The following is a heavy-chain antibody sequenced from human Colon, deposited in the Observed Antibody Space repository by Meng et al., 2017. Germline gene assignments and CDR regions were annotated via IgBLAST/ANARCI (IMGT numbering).Heavy chain of an antibody. CDR1: GFTFSTYD. CDR3: AKVGWEDY. CDR2: ISSSGGST. J-gene: IGHJ4*02. D-gene: IGHD1-26*01. Sequence: EVQLVESGGGLVQPGGSLRLSCAASGFTFSTYDISWVRQAPGKGLEWVSAISSSGGSTYYADSVKGRFTISRDNSKSTLYLQMNSLRAEDTALYYCAKVGWEDYWGQGTLVTVSS. V-gene: IGHV3-23*04.